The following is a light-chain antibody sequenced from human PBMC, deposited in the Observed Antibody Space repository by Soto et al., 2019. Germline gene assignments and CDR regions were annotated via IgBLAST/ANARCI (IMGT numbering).Light chain of an antibody. J-gene: IGKJ2*01. CDR3: QQYDISPT. V-gene: IGKV1-39*01. Sequence: DIQMTQSPSSLSASVGDRVTITCRASQYIGDFLNWYQQTPGKPPKLLIFGASNLHIGVPSRFSGSGSGTEFTLTISRLEPEDFAVYYCQQYDISPTFGQGTKLGI. CDR2: GAS. CDR1: QYIGDF.